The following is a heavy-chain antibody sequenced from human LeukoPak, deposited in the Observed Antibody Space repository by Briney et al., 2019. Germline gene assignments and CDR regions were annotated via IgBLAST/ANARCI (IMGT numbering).Heavy chain of an antibody. V-gene: IGHV4-39*01. CDR3: ARSHIVAVTGFAFDI. Sequence: SETLSLTCTDSGGSISSNRYYWGWIRHPPGKGLEWIGTIYYSGSTSNNPSLKSRVTISVDTSQNQFSLKLSSVTAADTTLYYCARSHIVAVTGFAFDIWGQGTLVTVSS. J-gene: IGHJ3*02. CDR1: GGSISSNRYY. D-gene: IGHD2-21*02. CDR2: IYYSGST.